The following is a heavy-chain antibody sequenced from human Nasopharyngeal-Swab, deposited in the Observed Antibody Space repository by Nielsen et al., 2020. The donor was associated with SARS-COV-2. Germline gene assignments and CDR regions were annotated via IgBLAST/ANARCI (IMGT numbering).Heavy chain of an antibody. D-gene: IGHD2-2*01. Sequence: SETLSLTCTVSGGSISSYYWSWIRQPPGKGLEWIGCVDSSGSTNYKPSLKSRVTISVDTSKNQFSLNLSSVTAADTAAYYCGRGACSITTCYENVDAWGQGTTVTVSS. CDR3: GRGACSITTCYENVDA. CDR1: GGSISSYY. V-gene: IGHV4-59*13. CDR2: VDSSGST. J-gene: IGHJ6*02.